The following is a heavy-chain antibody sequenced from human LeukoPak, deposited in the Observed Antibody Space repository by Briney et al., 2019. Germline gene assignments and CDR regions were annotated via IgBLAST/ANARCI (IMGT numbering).Heavy chain of an antibody. J-gene: IGHJ4*02. CDR2: MYYSGST. V-gene: IGHV4-59*08. CDR3: ARRYCSSTSCPIDY. Sequence: SSETLSLTCTVSGGSVTSDYWSWIRQPPGKGLEWIGYMYYSGSTNYNPSLKSRVTISGDTSKNQFSLKLSSVAAADTAVYYCARRYCSSTSCPIDYWGQGTLVSVSS. CDR1: GGSVTSDY. D-gene: IGHD2-2*01.